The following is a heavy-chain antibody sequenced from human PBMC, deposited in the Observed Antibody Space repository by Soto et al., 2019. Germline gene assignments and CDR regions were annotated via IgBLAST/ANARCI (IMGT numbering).Heavy chain of an antibody. J-gene: IGHJ4*02. CDR1: GYSFASHW. V-gene: IGHV5-51*01. D-gene: IGHD1-26*01. CDR3: ARYSGSYWHYLDF. Sequence: GESLKISRKGSGYSFASHWVAWVRQMPEKGLEWIGTIYPGDSDTKYSPAFRGQVTISADTSVSTAYLQWRSLEATDSAIYYCARYSGSYWHYLDFWGQGTLVTVSS. CDR2: IYPGDSDT.